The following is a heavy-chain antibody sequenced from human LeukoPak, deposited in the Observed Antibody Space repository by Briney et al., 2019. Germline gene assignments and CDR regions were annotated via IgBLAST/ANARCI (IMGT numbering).Heavy chain of an antibody. Sequence: PSETLSLTCTVSGGSISSYYWSWIRQPPGKGQEWIGYIYYSGSTNYNPSLKSRVTISVDTSKNQFSLKLSSVTAADTAVYYCARGVFGEYPFDYWGQGTLVTVSS. CDR1: GGSISSYY. CDR3: ARGVFGEYPFDY. CDR2: IYYSGST. V-gene: IGHV4-59*01. J-gene: IGHJ4*02. D-gene: IGHD3-10*02.